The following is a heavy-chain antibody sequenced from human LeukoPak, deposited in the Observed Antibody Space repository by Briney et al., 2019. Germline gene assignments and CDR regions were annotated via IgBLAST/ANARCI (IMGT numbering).Heavy chain of an antibody. J-gene: IGHJ4*02. CDR1: GGSLTSYY. CDR2: IYYSGST. D-gene: IGHD6-13*01. Sequence: LSLTCNVSGGSLTSYYWSWIRQPPGKGLEWIGYIYYSGSTNYNPSLKSRVTISVDTSKNQFSLKLSSVTAADTAVYYCARGAGSVDYWGQGTLVTVSS. CDR3: ARGAGSVDY. V-gene: IGHV4-59*01.